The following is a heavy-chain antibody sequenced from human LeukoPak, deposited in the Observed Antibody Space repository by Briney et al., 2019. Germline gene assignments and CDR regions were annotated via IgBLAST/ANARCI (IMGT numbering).Heavy chain of an antibody. CDR3: ARGGYYDSSGYAFDI. D-gene: IGHD3-22*01. J-gene: IGHJ3*02. Sequence: SSETLSLTCTVSGGSISNYYWSWIRRPPGKGLEWIGYVYYGGSTNYNPSLKSRVTISVDTSKNQFSLKLSSVTAADTAVYYCARGGYYDSSGYAFDIWGQGTMVTVSS. CDR2: VYYGGST. CDR1: GGSISNYY. V-gene: IGHV4-59*01.